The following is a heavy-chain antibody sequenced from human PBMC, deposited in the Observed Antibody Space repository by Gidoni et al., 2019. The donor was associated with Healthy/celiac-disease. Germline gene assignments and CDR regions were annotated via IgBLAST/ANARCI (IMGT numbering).Heavy chain of an antibody. CDR3: ARLTLHYDFWSGYPDMDV. J-gene: IGHJ6*03. CDR1: GGSISSSSYY. CDR2: IYYSGST. D-gene: IGHD3-3*01. V-gene: IGHV4-39*01. Sequence: QLQESGPGLVKPSETLSLTCTVSGGSISSSSYYWGWIRQPPGKGLEWIGSIYYSGSTYYNPSLKSRVTISVDTSKNQFSLKLSSVTAADTAVYYCARLTLHYDFWSGYPDMDVWGKGTTVTVSS.